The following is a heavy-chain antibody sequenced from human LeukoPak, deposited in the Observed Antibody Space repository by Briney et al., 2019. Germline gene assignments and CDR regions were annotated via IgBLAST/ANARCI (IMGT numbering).Heavy chain of an antibody. Sequence: GGSLRLSCAASGFTFTNYFMNWVRQAPGKGLEWVSSISSSSYIYYPDSVKGRFTVSRDNAKNSLYLQMNSLRAEDTAVYYCATCRDGYNSPFDYWGQGTLVTASS. V-gene: IGHV3-69-1*01. CDR3: ATCRDGYNSPFDY. D-gene: IGHD5-24*01. J-gene: IGHJ4*02. CDR1: GFTFTNYF. CDR2: ISSSSYI.